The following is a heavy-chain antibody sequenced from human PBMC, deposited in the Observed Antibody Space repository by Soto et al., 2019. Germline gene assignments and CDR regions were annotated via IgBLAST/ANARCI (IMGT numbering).Heavy chain of an antibody. CDR3: ARPRRYSSILYSADV. J-gene: IGHJ6*02. CDR1: GYTFLDSY. D-gene: IGHD6-13*01. Sequence: ASVKVSGNATGYTFLDSYTNWVRQAPGQGLERMGWINPNRGGTTYAQKMQGNVTMTRDTSISTAYMELSRLRSDVTAVYDCARPRRYSSILYSADVWGQGTTVTAP. CDR2: INPNRGGT. V-gene: IGHV1-2*02.